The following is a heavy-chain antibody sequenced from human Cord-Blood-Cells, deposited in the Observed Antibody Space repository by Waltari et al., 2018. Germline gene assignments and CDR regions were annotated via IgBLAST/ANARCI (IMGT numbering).Heavy chain of an antibody. CDR1: GGSISSSSYY. D-gene: IGHD2-8*01. V-gene: IGHV4-39*01. Sequence: QLQLQESGPGLVKPSETLSLTCTVSGGSISSSSYYWGWIRQPPGKGLEWIGSIYYSGSTYYNPSLKSRVTISVDTSKNQFSLKLSSVTAADTAVYYCARNLGYCTNGVCYYYYYYYMDVWGKGTTVTVSS. J-gene: IGHJ6*03. CDR3: ARNLGYCTNGVCYYYYYYYMDV. CDR2: IYYSGST.